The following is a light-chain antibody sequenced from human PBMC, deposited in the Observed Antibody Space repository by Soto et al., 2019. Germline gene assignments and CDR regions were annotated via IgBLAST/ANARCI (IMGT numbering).Light chain of an antibody. CDR3: QSYESSLSGYV. Sequence: QSVLTQPPSVSEAPGQRVTISCTGSSSNIGAGYEAHWYQQVPGTAPKLLIYENNNRPSGVPDRFSGSKSGTSASLAITGLQAEDVAAYYCQSYESSLSGYVFGTGTKLTVL. CDR2: ENN. J-gene: IGLJ1*01. CDR1: SSNIGAGYE. V-gene: IGLV1-40*01.